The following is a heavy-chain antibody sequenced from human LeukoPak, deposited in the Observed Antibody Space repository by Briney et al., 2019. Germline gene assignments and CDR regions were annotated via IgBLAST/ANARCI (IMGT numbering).Heavy chain of an antibody. CDR3: ARETFCTNTTCPIGDHFDY. CDR2: ISSSSRYI. V-gene: IGHV3-21*01. J-gene: IGHJ4*02. D-gene: IGHD2-2*01. CDR1: GFTFSSYS. Sequence: PGGSLRLSCAASGFTFSSYSMNWVRQAPGKGLEWVSSISSSSRYIYYADSLKGRFTISRDNAKNSLYLQMNSLRAEDTAVYYCARETFCTNTTCPIGDHFDYWGQGTLVTVSS.